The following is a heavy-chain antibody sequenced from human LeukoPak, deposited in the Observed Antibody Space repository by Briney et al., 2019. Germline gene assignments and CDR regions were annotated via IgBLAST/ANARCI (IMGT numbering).Heavy chain of an antibody. J-gene: IGHJ4*02. CDR1: GFTFTNYA. Sequence: GGSLRLSCAASGFTFTNYAISGFRQTPGKGLGGVSATFGSRPDTYHADSVKGRFTVSRDNSRNTLYLQMNNLRIEDSAVYYCTKAPLMSCTGAFCYPFDSWGQGVLVTVSS. D-gene: IGHD2-8*02. CDR2: TFGSRPDT. V-gene: IGHV3-23*01. CDR3: TKAPLMSCTGAFCYPFDS.